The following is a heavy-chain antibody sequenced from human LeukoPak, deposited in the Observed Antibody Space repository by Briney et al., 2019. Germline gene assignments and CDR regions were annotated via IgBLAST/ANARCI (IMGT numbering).Heavy chain of an antibody. CDR1: GYTFTSYD. Sequence: ASVKVSCKASGYTFTSYDINWVRQATGQGLEWMGWMNPNSGNTGYAQKFQGRVTMTRNTSISTAYMELSSLRSEDTAVYYCARGGEPEGFSYYYYGMDVWGQGTTVTVSS. CDR2: MNPNSGNT. V-gene: IGHV1-8*01. J-gene: IGHJ6*02. D-gene: IGHD3-16*01. CDR3: ARGGEPEGFSYYYYGMDV.